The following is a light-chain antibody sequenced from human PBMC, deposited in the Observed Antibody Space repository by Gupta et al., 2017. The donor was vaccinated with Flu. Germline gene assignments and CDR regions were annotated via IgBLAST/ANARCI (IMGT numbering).Light chain of an antibody. CDR3: QSYDSSLSGYV. V-gene: IGLV1-40*01. J-gene: IGLJ1*01. Sequence: QSVLTQPPSVSGAPGQGVTISCTGSSSNLGAGYDAHWYQQLPGAAPKLLISGNTNRPSGVPDRFSGSKSGTSASLAITGLQPEDEADYYCQSYDSSLSGYVFGTGTTLTVL. CDR1: SSNLGAGYD. CDR2: GNT.